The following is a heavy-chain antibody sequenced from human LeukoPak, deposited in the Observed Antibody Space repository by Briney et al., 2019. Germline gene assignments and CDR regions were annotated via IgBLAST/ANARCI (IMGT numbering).Heavy chain of an antibody. Sequence: SQTLSLTCTVSGGSISSGGYYWSWIRQHPGKGLEWIGYIYYSGSTYYNPSLKSRVTISVDTSKNQFSLKLSSVTAADTAVYYCATRLIYYDGSGYPGGNGAFDIWGQGTMVTVSS. D-gene: IGHD3-22*01. J-gene: IGHJ3*02. CDR1: GGSISSGGYY. CDR2: IYYSGST. CDR3: ATRLIYYDGSGYPGGNGAFDI. V-gene: IGHV4-31*03.